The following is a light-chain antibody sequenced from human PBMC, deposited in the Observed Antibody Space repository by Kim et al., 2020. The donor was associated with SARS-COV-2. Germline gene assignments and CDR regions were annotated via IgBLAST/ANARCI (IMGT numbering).Light chain of an antibody. CDR2: YDS. J-gene: IGLJ2*01. CDR1: NIGSKS. CDR3: QVWDSGVV. Sequence: SYVLTQPPSVSVAPGKTARITCGGNNIGSKSVHWNQQKPGQAPVLVIYYDSDRPSGIPERFSGSNSGNTATLTISRVEAGDEADYYCQVWDSGVVFGGGTQLTV. V-gene: IGLV3-21*04.